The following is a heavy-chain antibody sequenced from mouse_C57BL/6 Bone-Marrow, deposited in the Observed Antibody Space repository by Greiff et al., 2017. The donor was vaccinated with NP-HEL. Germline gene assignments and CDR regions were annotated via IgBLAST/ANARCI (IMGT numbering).Heavy chain of an antibody. CDR1: GYAFTNYL. V-gene: IGHV1-54*01. J-gene: IGHJ3*01. D-gene: IGHD2-4*01. CDR3: ARGGLRPFAY. Sequence: QVQLKQSGAELVRPGTSVKVSCKASGYAFTNYLIEWVKQRPGQGLEWIGVINPGSGGTNYNEKFKGKATLTADKSSSTAYMQLSSLTSEDSAVYFCARGGLRPFAYWGQGTLVTVSA. CDR2: INPGSGGT.